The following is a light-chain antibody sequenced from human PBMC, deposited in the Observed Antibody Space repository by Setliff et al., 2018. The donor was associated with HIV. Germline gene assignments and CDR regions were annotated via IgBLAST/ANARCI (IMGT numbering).Light chain of an antibody. CDR3: SSYTGSRTYV. CDR2: EVS. J-gene: IGLJ1*01. CDR1: SSDVGGYNY. Sequence: QSALAQPASVSGSPGQSITISCTGTSSDVGGYNYVSWYQQHPGKAPKLMIYEVSNRPSGVSNRFSGSKSGNTASLTISGLQAEDEADYYCSSYTGSRTYVFGTGTKGTV. V-gene: IGLV2-14*01.